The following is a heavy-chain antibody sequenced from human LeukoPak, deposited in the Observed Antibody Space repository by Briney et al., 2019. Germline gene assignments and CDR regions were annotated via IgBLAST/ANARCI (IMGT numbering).Heavy chain of an antibody. V-gene: IGHV4-59*01. D-gene: IGHD2-15*01. CDR1: GGSISGYY. CDR2: FYHNRGA. Sequence: PSGTLSLTCTVSGGSISGYYWSWSRQAPGKGVEWIGNFYHNRGAWYKSSLKSRVTTSVDTSRNEFSLRLSSVTAADTAVYYCASQKSGGYLDYWGQGTLVTVSS. J-gene: IGHJ4*02. CDR3: ASQKSGGYLDY.